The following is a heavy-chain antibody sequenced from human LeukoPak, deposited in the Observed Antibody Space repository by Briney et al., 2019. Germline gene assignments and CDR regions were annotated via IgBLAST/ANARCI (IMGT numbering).Heavy chain of an antibody. Sequence: PGRSLRLSCAASGFTFDDYAMHWVRQAPGKGLEWVSGIIWNSGSIGYADSVKGRFTISRDNAKNSLYLQMNSLRAEDTALYYCAKDNYYDSSGYWVDAFDIWGQGTMVTVSS. CDR2: IIWNSGSI. V-gene: IGHV3-9*01. J-gene: IGHJ3*02. D-gene: IGHD3-22*01. CDR3: AKDNYYDSSGYWVDAFDI. CDR1: GFTFDDYA.